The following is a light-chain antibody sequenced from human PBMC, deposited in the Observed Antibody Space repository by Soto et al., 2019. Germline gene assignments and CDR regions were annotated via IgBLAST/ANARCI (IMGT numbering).Light chain of an antibody. Sequence: DIVMTQSPLSLPVTPGEPASISCRSSQSLLHSSGYNYLDWYQQKPGQAPRLLIYGASSRATGIPDRFSGSGSGTDFTLTITNLQPEDFATYYCQQANTFPFTFGQGTRREIK. J-gene: IGKJ5*01. V-gene: IGKV2-28*01. CDR1: QSLLHSSGYNY. CDR2: GAS. CDR3: QQANTFPFT.